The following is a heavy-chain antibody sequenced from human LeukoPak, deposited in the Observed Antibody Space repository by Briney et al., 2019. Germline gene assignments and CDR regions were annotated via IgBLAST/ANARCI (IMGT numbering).Heavy chain of an antibody. D-gene: IGHD2-21*01. Sequence: PGGSLRLSCAASGFTFSSYAMSWVRQAPGKGLEWVSTIGGSGGSTYSADSVKGRFTISRDNSKNTLYLQMNSLRAEDTAVYYCAKDCSPSGASPCYFDYWGQGALVTVSS. CDR3: AKDCSPSGASPCYFDY. CDR2: IGGSGGST. J-gene: IGHJ4*02. CDR1: GFTFSSYA. V-gene: IGHV3-23*01.